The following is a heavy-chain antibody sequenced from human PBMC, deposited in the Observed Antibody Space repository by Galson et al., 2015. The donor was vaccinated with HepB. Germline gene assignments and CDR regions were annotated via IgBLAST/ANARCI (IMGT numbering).Heavy chain of an antibody. CDR3: TGEVHTVTTFHYFDY. Sequence: SLRLSCAASGFTFSSYSMNWVRHAPGKGLEWVSYISSSSSTIYYADSVKGRFTISRDNAKNSLYLQMNSLRDEDAAVYYCTGEVHTVTTFHYFDYWGQGTLVTVSS. V-gene: IGHV3-48*02. D-gene: IGHD4-17*01. CDR1: GFTFSSYS. J-gene: IGHJ4*02. CDR2: ISSSSSTI.